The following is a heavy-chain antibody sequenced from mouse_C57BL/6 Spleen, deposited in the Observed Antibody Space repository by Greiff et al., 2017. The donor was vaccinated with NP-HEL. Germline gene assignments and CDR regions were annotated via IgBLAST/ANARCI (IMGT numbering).Heavy chain of an antibody. CDR1: GYTFTSYW. V-gene: IGHV1-61*01. CDR3: AREGGHGNYFDY. CDR2: IYPSDSET. D-gene: IGHD2-1*01. Sequence: QVHVKQPGAELVRPGSSVKLSCKASGYTFTSYWMDWVKQRPGQGLEWIGNIYPSDSETHYNQKFKDKATLTVDKSPSTANMQLSSLTSEDSAVYYCAREGGHGNYFDYWGQGTTLTVSS. J-gene: IGHJ2*01.